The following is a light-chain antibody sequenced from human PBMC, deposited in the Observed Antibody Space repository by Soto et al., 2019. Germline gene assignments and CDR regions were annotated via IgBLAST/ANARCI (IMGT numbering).Light chain of an antibody. CDR3: QQYNSRSPEGVT. V-gene: IGKV1-5*01. CDR2: AAT. J-gene: IGKJ4*01. Sequence: DIQMTQSPSSLSASVGDRVTITCRASQSIGSYLNWYQQKPGKAPKLLIHAATSLQRGVPSRFSGFASGTEFTLTISSLQPDDFATYFCQQYNSRSPEGVTFGGGTKVDIK. CDR1: QSIGSY.